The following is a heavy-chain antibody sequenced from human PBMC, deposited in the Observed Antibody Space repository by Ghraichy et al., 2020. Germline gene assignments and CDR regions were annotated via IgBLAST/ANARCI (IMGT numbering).Heavy chain of an antibody. CDR1: GFTFSSYA. J-gene: IGHJ3*02. CDR3: ARGASDGWTDAFDI. V-gene: IGHV3-64*02. Sequence: GGSLRLSCAASGFTFSSYAMHWVRQAPWKGLEAVSDINTNGNNRHYADSVKDRFTISRDNSQNTLYLQMGSLRPEDTAVYYCARGASDGWTDAFDIWGQGTMVVVSS. CDR2: INTNGNNR. D-gene: IGHD5-24*01.